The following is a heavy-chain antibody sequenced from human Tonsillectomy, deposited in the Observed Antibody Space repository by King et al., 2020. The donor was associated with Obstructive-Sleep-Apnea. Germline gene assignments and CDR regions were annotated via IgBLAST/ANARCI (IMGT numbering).Heavy chain of an antibody. V-gene: IGHV3-30*18. D-gene: IGHD6-13*01. Sequence: QLVESGGGVVQPGRSLRLSCAASGFTFSSYGMHWVRQAPGKGLEWVAVISYDGSNKYYADSVKGRFTISRDNSKNTLYLQMNSLRAEDTAVYYCAKDRGSSWYYYYGMDVWGQGTTVTVSS. J-gene: IGHJ6*02. CDR3: AKDRGSSWYYYYGMDV. CDR2: ISYDGSNK. CDR1: GFTFSSYG.